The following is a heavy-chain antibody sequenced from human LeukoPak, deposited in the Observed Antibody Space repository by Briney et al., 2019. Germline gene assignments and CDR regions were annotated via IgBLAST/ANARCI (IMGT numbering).Heavy chain of an antibody. J-gene: IGHJ3*02. CDR3: ARDRVVTASARDAFDI. D-gene: IGHD2-21*02. V-gene: IGHV3-66*01. CDR1: GFTVSSNY. CDR2: IYSGGST. Sequence: GRSLRLSCAASGFTVSSNYMSWVRQAPGKGLEWVSVIYSGGSTYYADSVKGRFTISRDNSKNTLYLQMNSLRAEDTAVYYCARDRVVTASARDAFDIWGQGTTVTVSS.